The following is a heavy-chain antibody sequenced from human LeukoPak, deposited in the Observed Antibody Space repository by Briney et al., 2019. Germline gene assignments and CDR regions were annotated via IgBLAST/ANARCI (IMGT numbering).Heavy chain of an antibody. CDR2: IYYSGST. D-gene: IGHD3-10*01. V-gene: IGHV4-31*11. J-gene: IGHJ5*02. CDR3: ARDSRGVMARIDP. CDR1: GGSISSGGYY. Sequence: ASETLSLTCAVSGGSISSGGYYWSWIRQHPGKGLEWIGYIYYSGSTYYNPSLKSRVTISVDTSKNQFSLKLSSVTAADTAVYYCARDSRGVMARIDPWGQGTLVTVSS.